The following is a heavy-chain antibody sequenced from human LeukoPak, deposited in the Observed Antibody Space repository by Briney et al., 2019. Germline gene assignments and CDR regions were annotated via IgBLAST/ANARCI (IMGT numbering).Heavy chain of an antibody. Sequence: GGSLRLSCAASGFTFSNAWMSWVRQAPGKGLEWVGRIKSKTDGGTTDYAAPVKGRFTISRDDSKNTLYLQMNSLKTEDTAVYYCTTVRFLEWNRKRSTPRRHTRGAWYFDLWGRGTLVTVSS. CDR3: TTVRFLEWNRKRSTPRRHTRGAWYFDL. CDR1: GFTFSNAW. D-gene: IGHD3-3*01. J-gene: IGHJ2*01. V-gene: IGHV3-15*01. CDR2: IKSKTDGGTT.